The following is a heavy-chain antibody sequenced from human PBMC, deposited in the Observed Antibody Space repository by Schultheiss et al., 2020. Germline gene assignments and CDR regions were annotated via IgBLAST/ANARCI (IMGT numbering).Heavy chain of an antibody. CDR2: IYTSGST. CDR3: AREMATIWGGNDY. J-gene: IGHJ4*02. V-gene: IGHV4-59*10. CDR1: GGSFSGYY. D-gene: IGHD5-24*01. Sequence: SQTLSRTCAVYGGSFSGYYWSWIRQPAGKGLEWIGRIYTSGSTNYNPSLKSRVTISVDTSKNQFSLKLSSVTAADTAVYYCAREMATIWGGNDYWGQGTLVTVSS.